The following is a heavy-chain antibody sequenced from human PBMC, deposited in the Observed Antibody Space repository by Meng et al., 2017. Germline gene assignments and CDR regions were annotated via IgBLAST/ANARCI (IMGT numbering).Heavy chain of an antibody. V-gene: IGHV3-30*04. CDR1: GFIFSNYA. Sequence: GESLKISCAASGFIFSNYAMHWVRQAPGKGLEWVAVISYDGSNKYYADSVKGRFTISRDNSKNTLYLQMNSLRAEDTAVYYCARPLAPRRDGYNARSYYYYYGMDVWGQGTTVTVSS. CDR2: ISYDGSNK. J-gene: IGHJ6*02. D-gene: IGHD5-24*01. CDR3: ARPLAPRRDGYNARSYYYYYGMDV.